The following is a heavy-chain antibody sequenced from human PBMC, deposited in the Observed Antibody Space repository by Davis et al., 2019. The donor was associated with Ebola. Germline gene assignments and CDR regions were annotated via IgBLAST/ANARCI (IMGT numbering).Heavy chain of an antibody. CDR2: ISSSSSYI. CDR3: ARAPDEAYQALYRCFAY. D-gene: IGHD2-2*02. J-gene: IGHJ4*02. V-gene: IGHV3-21*01. Sequence: SLKISCAASGFTFSSYGMNWVRQAPGKGLEWVSSISSSSSYIYYADSVKGRFTISRDNAKNSLFRQMNSLRAEDTAVYYCARAPDEAYQALYRCFAYWGQGTLVTVSS. CDR1: GFTFSSYG.